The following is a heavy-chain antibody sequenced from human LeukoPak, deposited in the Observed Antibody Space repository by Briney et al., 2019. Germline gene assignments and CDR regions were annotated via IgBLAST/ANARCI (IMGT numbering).Heavy chain of an antibody. J-gene: IGHJ3*02. CDR2: IYHSGST. CDR3: ARVSWELLGAFDI. V-gene: IGHV4-30-2*01. CDR1: GGSISSGGYS. Sequence: SETLSLTCAVSGGSISSGGYSWSWIRQPPGKGLEWIGYIYHSGSTYYNPSLKSRVTISVDRSKNQFSLKLSSVTAADTAVYYCARVSWELLGAFDIWGQGTMVTVSS. D-gene: IGHD1-26*01.